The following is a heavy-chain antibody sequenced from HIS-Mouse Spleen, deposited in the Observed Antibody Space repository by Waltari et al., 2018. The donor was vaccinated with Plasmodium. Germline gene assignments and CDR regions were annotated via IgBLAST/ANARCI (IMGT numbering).Heavy chain of an antibody. J-gene: IGHJ5*02. Sequence: QVQLQESGPGLVKPSQTLSLTCSVSGGSLSSGGYYWSGIRQHPGKGLEWIGYIYYSGSTYYNPSLKSRVTISVDTSKNQFSLKVNSVTAADTAVYYCARWVGNWFDPWGQGTLVTVSS. CDR2: IYYSGST. CDR1: GGSLSSGGYY. V-gene: IGHV4-31*03. CDR3: ARWVGNWFDP. D-gene: IGHD1-26*01.